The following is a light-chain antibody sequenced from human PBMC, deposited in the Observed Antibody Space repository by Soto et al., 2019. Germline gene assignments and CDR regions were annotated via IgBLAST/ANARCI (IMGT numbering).Light chain of an antibody. Sequence: EIVMTQSPATLSVSPGERATLSCRASQSVSSNLAWYQQKPGQAPRLLIYGASTRATGTPARFSGSGSGTEFTLTISSLQSEDFAVYYCQQYNNWTFGQGTKV. CDR3: QQYNNWT. V-gene: IGKV3-15*01. J-gene: IGKJ1*01. CDR1: QSVSSN. CDR2: GAS.